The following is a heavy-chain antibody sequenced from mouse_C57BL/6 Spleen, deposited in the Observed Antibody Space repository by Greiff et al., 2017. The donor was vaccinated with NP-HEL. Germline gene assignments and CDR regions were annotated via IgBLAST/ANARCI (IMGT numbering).Heavy chain of an antibody. CDR2: ISSGSSTI. D-gene: IGHD2-12*01. V-gene: IGHV5-17*01. Sequence: EVKLMESGGGLVKPGGSLKLSCAASGFTFSDYGMHWVRQAPEKGLEWVAYISSGSSTIYYADTVKGRFTISRDNAKNTLFLQMTSLRSEDTAMYYWARWHDGYYAMDYWGQGTSVTVSS. J-gene: IGHJ4*01. CDR3: ARWHDGYYAMDY. CDR1: GFTFSDYG.